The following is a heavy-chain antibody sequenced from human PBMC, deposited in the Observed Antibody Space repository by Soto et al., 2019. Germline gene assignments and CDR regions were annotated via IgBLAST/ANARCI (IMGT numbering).Heavy chain of an antibody. CDR2: IYHSGST. CDR3: ASQKRGIAARLYYFDY. J-gene: IGHJ4*02. CDR1: GGSISSSNW. Sequence: PSETLSLTCAVSGGSISSSNWWSWVRQPPGKGLEWIGEIYHSGSTNYNPSLKSRVTISVDKSKNQFSRKLSSVTAADTAVYYCASQKRGIAARLYYFDYWGQGTPVTVSS. V-gene: IGHV4-4*02. D-gene: IGHD6-6*01.